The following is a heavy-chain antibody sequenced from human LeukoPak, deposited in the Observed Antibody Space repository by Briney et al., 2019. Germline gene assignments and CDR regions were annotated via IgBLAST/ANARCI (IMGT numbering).Heavy chain of an antibody. Sequence: SETLSLTCAVYGGSFSGYYWSWIRQPPGKGLEWIGEINHSGSTNYNPSLKSRVTISVDTSKNQFSLKLSSVTAADTAVYYCARDLVGALNWFDPWGQGTLVTVSS. J-gene: IGHJ5*02. D-gene: IGHD6-6*01. CDR1: GGSFSGYY. CDR3: ARDLVGALNWFDP. V-gene: IGHV4-34*01. CDR2: INHSGST.